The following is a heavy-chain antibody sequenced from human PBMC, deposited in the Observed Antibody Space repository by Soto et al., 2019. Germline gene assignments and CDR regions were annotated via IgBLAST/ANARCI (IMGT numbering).Heavy chain of an antibody. V-gene: IGHV1-69*08. J-gene: IGHJ5*02. CDR2: IIPILGIA. CDR3: ARDPFIAALAGYNWFDP. D-gene: IGHD6-6*01. Sequence: QVRLVQSGAEVKKPGSSVKVSCKASGGTFSSYTISWVRQAPGQGLEWMGRIIPILGIANYAQKFQGRVTITADKSTSTAYMELSSLRSEDTAVYYCARDPFIAALAGYNWFDPWGQGTLVTVSS. CDR1: GGTFSSYT.